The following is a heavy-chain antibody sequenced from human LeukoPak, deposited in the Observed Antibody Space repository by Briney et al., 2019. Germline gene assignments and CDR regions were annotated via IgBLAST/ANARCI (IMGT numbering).Heavy chain of an antibody. J-gene: IGHJ4*02. V-gene: IGHV3-48*01. Sequence: GGSLRLSSAASGFTFSSYSMLWVRQAPGKGLEWVSYISSSSSTIYYADSVKGRFTISRDNAKNSLYLQMNRLRVEDTAVYYCAKGSRGSCRGAYCYSFDNWGQGAVVTVSS. CDR2: ISSSSSTI. CDR3: AKGSRGSCRGAYCYSFDN. CDR1: GFTFSSYS. D-gene: IGHD2-21*02.